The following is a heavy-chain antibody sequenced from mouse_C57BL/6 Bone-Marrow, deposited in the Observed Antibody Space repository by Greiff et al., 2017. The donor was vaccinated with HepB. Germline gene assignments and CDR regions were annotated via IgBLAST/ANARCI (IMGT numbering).Heavy chain of an antibody. CDR1: GYTFTSYW. V-gene: IGHV1-55*01. CDR2: ILPGSGST. D-gene: IGHD1-1*01. J-gene: IGHJ2*01. CDR3: ARGVITTNY. Sequence: QVQLQQPGAELVKPGASVKMSCKASGYTFTSYWITWVKQRPGQGLEWIGDILPGSGSTNYNEKFKGKATFTADTSSNTAYMQLSSLTTEDSAIYYCARGVITTNYWGQGTALAVSS.